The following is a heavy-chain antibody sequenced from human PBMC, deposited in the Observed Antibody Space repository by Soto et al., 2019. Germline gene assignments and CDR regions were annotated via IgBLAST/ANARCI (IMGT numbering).Heavy chain of an antibody. CDR1: GFTFDDYA. CDR2: ISWNSGII. V-gene: IGHV3-9*01. D-gene: IGHD1-26*01. CDR3: AKDVEWGGRHLSHGFDI. J-gene: IGHJ3*02. Sequence: EMKLVESGGGLVQPGGSLRLSCAASGFTFDDYAVHWVRQAPGKGLEWVSGISWNSGIIDYADSVKGRFTISRDNAKNSLYLQMKSLRPEDTALYYCAKDVEWGGRHLSHGFDIWGQGKMVSVSA.